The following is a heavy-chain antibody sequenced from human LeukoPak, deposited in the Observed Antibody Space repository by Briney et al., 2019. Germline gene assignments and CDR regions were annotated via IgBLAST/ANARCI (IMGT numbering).Heavy chain of an antibody. V-gene: IGHV3-11*04. D-gene: IGHD4-17*01. CDR1: GFTFSDYF. Sequence: GGSLRLSCAASGFTFSDYFMTWIRQAPGKGLEYISFITSSGTTTYYADSLKGRFTISRDNAKNSLYLQMDSMRAEDTAVYYCARGDEGDTTVLRGGYFDYWGQGTLVTVSS. CDR3: ARGDEGDTTVLRGGYFDY. J-gene: IGHJ4*02. CDR2: ITSSGTTT.